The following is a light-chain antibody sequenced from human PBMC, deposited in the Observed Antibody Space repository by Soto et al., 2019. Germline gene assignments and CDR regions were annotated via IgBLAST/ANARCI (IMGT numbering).Light chain of an antibody. V-gene: IGLV3-1*01. CDR2: QHS. CDR1: KLGHKY. CDR3: QAWDSSTDVV. Sequence: SYELTQPPSVSVSPGQTASITCSGDKLGHKYTCWYQQKPGQSPVLVIYQHSHRPSGIPERFSGSNSGNTATLTISGTQAMDEADYYCQAWDSSTDVVFGGGTKLTVL. J-gene: IGLJ2*01.